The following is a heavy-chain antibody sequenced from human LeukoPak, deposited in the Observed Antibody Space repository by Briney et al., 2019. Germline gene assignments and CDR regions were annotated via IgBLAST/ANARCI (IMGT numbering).Heavy chain of an antibody. Sequence: ALVKVSCKASGYTFTSYAMHWVRQAPGQRLEWMGWINAGNGNTKYSQKFQGRVTITRDTSASTAYMELSSLRSEDTAVYYCARLYDSSGYYISFDYWGQGTLVTVSS. V-gene: IGHV1-3*01. CDR2: INAGNGNT. D-gene: IGHD3-22*01. J-gene: IGHJ4*02. CDR1: GYTFTSYA. CDR3: ARLYDSSGYYISFDY.